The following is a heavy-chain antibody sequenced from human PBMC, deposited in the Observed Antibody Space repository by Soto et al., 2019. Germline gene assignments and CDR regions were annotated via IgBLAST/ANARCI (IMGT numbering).Heavy chain of an antibody. J-gene: IGHJ6*02. CDR3: ARVLDSFGLDV. D-gene: IGHD2-15*01. Sequence: SETLSPTCNVSGGSTTGPYYWNWMRQHPGKSLEWIGSIPYRGRTYYNPSVKTRITISIDRSNHQFALKLSSLTAAKTAVYYFARVLDSFGLDVWGQGTTVTVSS. CDR2: IPYRGRT. V-gene: IGHV4-31*03. CDR1: GGSTTGPYY.